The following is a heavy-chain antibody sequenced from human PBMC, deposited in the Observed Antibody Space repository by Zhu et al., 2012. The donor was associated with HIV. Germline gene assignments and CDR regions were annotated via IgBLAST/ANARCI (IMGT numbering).Heavy chain of an antibody. Sequence: QVQLQESGPGLVKPSQTLSLTCTVSGGSISSGDYYWSWIRQPPGKGLEWIGYIYYSGSTYYNPSLKSRVTISVDTSKNQFSLKLSSVTAADTAVYYCARGERSLAVAGKAHWFDPWGQGTLGHRLL. CDR1: GGSISSGDYY. V-gene: IGHV4-30-4*08. CDR2: IYYSGST. J-gene: IGHJ5*02. D-gene: IGHD6-19*01. CDR3: ARGERSLAVAGKAHWFDP.